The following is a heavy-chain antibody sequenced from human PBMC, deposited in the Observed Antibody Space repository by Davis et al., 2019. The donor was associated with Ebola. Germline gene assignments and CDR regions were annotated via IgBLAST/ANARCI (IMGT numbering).Heavy chain of an antibody. CDR2: IYPGDSDT. Sequence: GESLKISCKGSGYSFTGRWIAWVRQMPGKGLEWVGIIYPGDSDTRYSPSFQGQVTISADKSITTAYLQWSSLKASDTAMYYCARREPVAGTIDYWGQGTLVTASS. V-gene: IGHV5-51*01. J-gene: IGHJ4*02. CDR3: ARREPVAGTIDY. D-gene: IGHD6-19*01. CDR1: GYSFTGRW.